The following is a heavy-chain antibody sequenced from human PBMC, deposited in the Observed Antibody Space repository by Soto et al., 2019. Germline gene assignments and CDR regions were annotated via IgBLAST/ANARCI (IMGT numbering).Heavy chain of an antibody. CDR2: ISRSGNST. V-gene: IGHV3-23*01. CDR3: AKDAKMLDWLPTSYSLDF. D-gene: IGHD3-9*01. Sequence: EVQVLESGGDLAQPGGSLRLSCAASGFSFSSYAMSWVRQSPGKGLEWVSSISRSGNSTYSADSVRGRFTISRDNDKNRLYLQMYSLRAEDTAVYYCAKDAKMLDWLPTSYSLDFWGRGALVTVSS. CDR1: GFSFSSYA. J-gene: IGHJ4*02.